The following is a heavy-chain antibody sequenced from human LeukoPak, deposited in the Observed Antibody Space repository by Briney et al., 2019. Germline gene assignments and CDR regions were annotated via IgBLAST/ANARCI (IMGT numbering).Heavy chain of an antibody. CDR1: GFTFSTHG. CDR2: IRYDGSNK. D-gene: IGHD1-1*01. CDR3: VKAHSDASYTFDY. Sequence: GGSLRLSCAASGFTFSTHGMHWVRQAPGKGPEWVAYIRYDGSNKNYLDSVKGRFTISRDNSKNTLFLQMNSLRAEDTAVYFCVKAHSDASYTFDYWAQGTLVTVSS. V-gene: IGHV3-30*02. J-gene: IGHJ4*02.